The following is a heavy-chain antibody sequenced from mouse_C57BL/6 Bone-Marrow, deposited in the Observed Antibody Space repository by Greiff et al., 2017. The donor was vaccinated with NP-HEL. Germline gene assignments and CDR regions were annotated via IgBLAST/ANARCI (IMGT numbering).Heavy chain of an antibody. V-gene: IGHV6-6*01. D-gene: IGHD1-1*01. Sequence: EVQLVESGGGLVQPGGSMKLSCAASGFTFSDAWMDWVRQSPEKGLEWVAEIRNKANNHATYYAESVKGRFTISRDDSKSSVYLQMNSLRAEDTGIYYCTRTGYYGSSYVGFAYWGQGTLVTVSA. CDR1: GFTFSDAW. CDR2: IRNKANNHAT. CDR3: TRTGYYGSSYVGFAY. J-gene: IGHJ3*01.